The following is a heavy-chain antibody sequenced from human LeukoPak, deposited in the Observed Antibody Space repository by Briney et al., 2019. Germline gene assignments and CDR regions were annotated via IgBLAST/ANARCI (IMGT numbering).Heavy chain of an antibody. V-gene: IGHV4-31*03. CDR3: ARERQQVAYCGGDCYVYYFDY. Sequence: SQTLSLTCTVSGGSISSGGYYWSWIRQHPGKGLEWIGYIYYSGSTYYNPSLKSRVTISADTSKNQFSLKLSSVTAADTAVYYCARERQQVAYCGGDCYVYYFDYWGQGTLVTVSS. J-gene: IGHJ4*02. CDR2: IYYSGST. CDR1: GGSISSGGYY. D-gene: IGHD2-21*02.